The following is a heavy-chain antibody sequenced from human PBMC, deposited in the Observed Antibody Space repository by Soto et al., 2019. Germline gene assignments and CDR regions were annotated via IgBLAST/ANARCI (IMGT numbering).Heavy chain of an antibody. CDR2: ISYDGGNK. V-gene: IGHV3-30-3*01. CDR1: GFTFSSYA. CDR3: AKAHYDFWSGSDNDAFDI. D-gene: IGHD3-3*01. Sequence: QVQLVESGGGVVQPGRSLRLSCAASGFTFSSYAMHWVRQAPGKGLEWVAVISYDGGNKYYADSVKGRFTISRDNSKNTLYLQMNSLRAEDTAVYYCAKAHYDFWSGSDNDAFDIWGQGTMVTVSS. J-gene: IGHJ3*02.